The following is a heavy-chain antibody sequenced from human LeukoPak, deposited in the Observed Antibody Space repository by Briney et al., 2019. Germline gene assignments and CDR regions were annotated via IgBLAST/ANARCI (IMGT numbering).Heavy chain of an antibody. CDR3: ARDRWSYSSSWYGPVDI. V-gene: IGHV4-59*01. J-gene: IGHJ3*02. Sequence: PSETLSLTCTVSGGSISSYYWSWIRQPPGKGLEWIGYIYYSGSTNYNPSLKSRVTISVDTSKNQFSLKLSSVTAADTAVYYCARDRWSYSSSWYGPVDIWGQGTMVTVSS. CDR2: IYYSGST. D-gene: IGHD6-13*01. CDR1: GGSISSYY.